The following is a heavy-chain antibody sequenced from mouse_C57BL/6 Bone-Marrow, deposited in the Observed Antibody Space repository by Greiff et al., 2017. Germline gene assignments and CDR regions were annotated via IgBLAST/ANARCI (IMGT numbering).Heavy chain of an antibody. D-gene: IGHD2-3*01. J-gene: IGHJ2*01. CDR3: ANDGYYAYYFDY. CDR1: GYTFTSYW. V-gene: IGHV1-55*01. Sequence: QVQLQQPGAELVKPGASVKMSCKASGYTFTSYWITWVKQRPGQGLEWIGDIYPGSGSTNYNEKFKSKATLTVDTSSSTPYMQLSSLTSEDSAVYYCANDGYYAYYFDYWGQGTTLTVSS. CDR2: IYPGSGST.